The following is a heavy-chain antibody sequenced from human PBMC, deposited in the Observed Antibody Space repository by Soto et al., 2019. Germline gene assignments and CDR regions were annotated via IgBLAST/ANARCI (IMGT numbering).Heavy chain of an antibody. D-gene: IGHD1-26*01. J-gene: IGHJ6*02. CDR1: GFSLSTSGMC. V-gene: IGHV2-70*11. CDR2: IDWDDDK. CDR3: ARIGRFFVGATMGYYGMDV. Sequence: SGPTLVNPTQTLTLTCTFSGFSLSTSGMCVSWIRQPPGKALEWLARIDWDDDKYYSTSLKTRLTISKDTSKNQVVLTMTNMDPVDTATYYCARIGRFFVGATMGYYGMDVWGQGTTVTVS.